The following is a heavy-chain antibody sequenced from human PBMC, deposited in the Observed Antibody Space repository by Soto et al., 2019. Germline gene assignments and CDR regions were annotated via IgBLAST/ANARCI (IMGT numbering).Heavy chain of an antibody. Sequence: QVQLVQSGPEVKKPGASVKVSCKASGYSFTSYGVSWVRQAPGQGLEWMGWISANSGNTDYAQKFRCRVTMTTETSTSTAYMDLRSLRSDDTAVYYCVSDPQRNDYWGQGTLVTVSS. D-gene: IGHD6-25*01. J-gene: IGHJ4*02. CDR3: VSDPQRNDY. CDR1: GYSFTSYG. CDR2: ISANSGNT. V-gene: IGHV1-18*04.